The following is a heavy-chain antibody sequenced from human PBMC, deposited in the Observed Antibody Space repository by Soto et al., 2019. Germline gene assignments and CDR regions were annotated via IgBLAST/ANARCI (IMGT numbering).Heavy chain of an antibody. Sequence: QVQLVQSGAEVKKPGSSVKVSCKASGGTFSRYSITWVRQAPGHGLEWIGRIIPIFGIASYAQKFQGRVTSTADDSTSTAYMELSSLRSDDTAVYYCAREDRDRETGLVPAAIDGMDVWGQGTTVTVSS. CDR3: AREDRDRETGLVPAAIDGMDV. D-gene: IGHD2-2*01. CDR1: GGTFSRYS. J-gene: IGHJ6*02. V-gene: IGHV1-69*08. CDR2: IIPIFGIA.